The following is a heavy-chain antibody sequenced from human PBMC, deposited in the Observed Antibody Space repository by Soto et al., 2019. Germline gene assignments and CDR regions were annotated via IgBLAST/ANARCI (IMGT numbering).Heavy chain of an antibody. Sequence: QVHLVQSGAEVKKPGASVKVSCKGSGYAFTTYGITWVRQAHGQGLEWMGWISAHNGNTNYAQKLQGRVTVNRETSTSTAYMELRSLRADDTAVYYCARGRYGDYWGQGALVTVSS. CDR3: ARGRYGDY. J-gene: IGHJ4*02. V-gene: IGHV1-18*01. CDR2: ISAHNGNT. CDR1: GYAFTTYG. D-gene: IGHD1-1*01.